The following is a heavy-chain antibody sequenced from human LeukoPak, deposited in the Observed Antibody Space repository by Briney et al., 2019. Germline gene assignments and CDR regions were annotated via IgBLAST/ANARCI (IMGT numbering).Heavy chain of an antibody. J-gene: IGHJ4*02. D-gene: IGHD2-15*01. CDR1: GFTFSNYA. CDR2: ISSSSSYI. Sequence: GGSLRLSCPASGFTFSNYAMHWVRQAPGKGLEWVSSISSSSSYIYYADSVKGRFTISRDNSKNTIYLQMNSLRAEDTAVYYCAKLVAASGGYYFDYWGQGTLVTVSS. V-gene: IGHV3-21*04. CDR3: AKLVAASGGYYFDY.